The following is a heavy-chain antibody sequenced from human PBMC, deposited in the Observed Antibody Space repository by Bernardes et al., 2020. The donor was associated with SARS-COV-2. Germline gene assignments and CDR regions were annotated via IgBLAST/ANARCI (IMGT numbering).Heavy chain of an antibody. CDR1: GFTFSSYA. CDR2: ISGSGGST. D-gene: IGHD3-3*01. V-gene: IGHV3-23*01. J-gene: IGHJ6*02. CDR3: AKDSITIFGVVTVQYGMDV. Sequence: GGSLRLSCAASGFTFSSYAMSWVRQAPGKGLEWVSAISGSGGSTYYADSVKGRFTISRDNSENTLYLQMNSLRAEDTAVYYCAKDSITIFGVVTVQYGMDVWGQGTTVTVSS.